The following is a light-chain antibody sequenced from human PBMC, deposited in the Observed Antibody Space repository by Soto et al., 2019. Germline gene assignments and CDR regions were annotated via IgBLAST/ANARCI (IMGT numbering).Light chain of an antibody. V-gene: IGKV1-39*01. CDR3: QQDYGTLDS. Sequence: DIQMSQTPSSLSASVGDRVTITCPAAESIGRHLNWYQQKPGRAADLLIYAASTLQNGVPSRFTGSGAGTEVNLTITGLQLEDFVTYSCQQDYGTLDSFGQGTRLEIK. CDR2: AAS. J-gene: IGKJ5*01. CDR1: ESIGRH.